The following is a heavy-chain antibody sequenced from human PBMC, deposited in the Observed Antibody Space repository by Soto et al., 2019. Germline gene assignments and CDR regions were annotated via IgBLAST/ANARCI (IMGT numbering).Heavy chain of an antibody. CDR1: GGSFSTYA. CDR3: ARDKDRVELGGNSYYAMDV. Sequence: QVQLVQSGAEVKKPGSSVKVSCKAPGGSFSTYAISWVRQAPGQGLEWMGGIIPIFGKPDYGQKVQGRVTITADXPTTXAXLEPSHLRAEDTALYYCARDKDRVELGGNSYYAMDVWGQGTTVTVSS. J-gene: IGHJ6*02. D-gene: IGHD1-26*01. CDR2: IIPIFGKP. V-gene: IGHV1-69*12.